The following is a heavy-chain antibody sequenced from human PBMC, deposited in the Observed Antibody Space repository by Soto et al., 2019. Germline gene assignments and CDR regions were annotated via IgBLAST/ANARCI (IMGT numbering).Heavy chain of an antibody. D-gene: IGHD3-3*01. CDR3: ATDLGGIFGVVPKPVG. V-gene: IGHV1-24*01. Sequence: ASVKVSCKVSGYTLTELSMQWVRQAPGKGLEWMGGFDPEDGETIYAQKFQGRVTMTEDTSTDTAYMELSSLRSGDTAVYYCATDLGGIFGVVPKPVGWGQGTLVTVSS. CDR1: GYTLTELS. J-gene: IGHJ4*02. CDR2: FDPEDGET.